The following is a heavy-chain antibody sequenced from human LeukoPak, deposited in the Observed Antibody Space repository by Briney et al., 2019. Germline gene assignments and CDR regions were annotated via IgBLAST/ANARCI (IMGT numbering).Heavy chain of an antibody. V-gene: IGHV1-69*04. CDR3: ARGWSGDGLDV. CDR2: IIPIVDIT. Sequence: SVKVSCKTSGDTFNIYAVTWVRQAPGQGLEWMGRIIPIVDITNYAQRFQGRVTITADKSTNTAYMELNSLRSEDTGVYYCARGWSGDGLDVWGQGTTVTVSS. J-gene: IGHJ6*02. CDR1: GDTFNIYA. D-gene: IGHD3-10*01.